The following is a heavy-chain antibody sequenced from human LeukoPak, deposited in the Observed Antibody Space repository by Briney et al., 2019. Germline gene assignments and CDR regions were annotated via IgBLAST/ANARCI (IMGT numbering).Heavy chain of an antibody. CDR2: IYPSGDST. V-gene: IGHV3-23*01. D-gene: IGHD6-19*01. Sequence: HSGGSPRLSCAASGFTFSTYSMTWVRQGPGRGLEWVSSIYPSGDSTFYADSVKGRFTISRDNSKNTLYLQMSSLRTEDTAIYYCAKDVVPDSGWDLDYWGQGTLVTVSS. CDR3: AKDVVPDSGWDLDY. CDR1: GFTFSTYS. J-gene: IGHJ4*02.